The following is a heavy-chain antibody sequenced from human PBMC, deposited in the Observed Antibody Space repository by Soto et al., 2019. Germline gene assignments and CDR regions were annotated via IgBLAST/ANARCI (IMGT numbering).Heavy chain of an antibody. J-gene: IGHJ6*02. CDR1: GGTFSSYA. CDR2: IIPIFGTA. D-gene: IGHD3-10*01. V-gene: IGHV1-69*01. Sequence: QVQLVQSGAEVKKPGSSVKVSCKASGGTFSSYAISWVRQAPGQGLEWMGGIIPIFGTANYAQKFQGRVTITADESTSTAYMELSSLRSEDTAVYYCARARFGEIPDYYYYYGMDVWGQGTTVTVSS. CDR3: ARARFGEIPDYYYYYGMDV.